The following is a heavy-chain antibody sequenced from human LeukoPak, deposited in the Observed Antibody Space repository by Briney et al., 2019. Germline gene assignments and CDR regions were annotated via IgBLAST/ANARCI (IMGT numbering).Heavy chain of an antibody. Sequence: GGSLRLSCAASGFTFSNSAMSWVRQAPGKGLEWVSGIRGTGESTNYADSVKGRFTISRDNSKNTLYLQMNSLRVEDTAIYYCAKDKYNWNYFDYWGQGTLVTVSS. CDR2: IRGTGEST. D-gene: IGHD1-20*01. CDR3: AKDKYNWNYFDY. CDR1: GFTFSNSA. J-gene: IGHJ4*02. V-gene: IGHV3-23*01.